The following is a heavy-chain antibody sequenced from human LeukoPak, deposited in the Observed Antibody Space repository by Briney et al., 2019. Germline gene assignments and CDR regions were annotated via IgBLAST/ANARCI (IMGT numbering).Heavy chain of an antibody. V-gene: IGHV1-8*03. D-gene: IGHD3-10*01. CDR2: MNPNSGNT. CDR1: GYTFTNYD. J-gene: IGHJ6*03. CDR3: ARRGSRYYYYYMDV. Sequence: GASVKVSCKASGYTFTNYDINWVRQATGQGLEWMGWMNPNSGNTGYAQKFQGRVTITRNTSISTAYMELSSLRSEDTAVYYCARRGSRYYYYYMDVWGKGTTVTVSS.